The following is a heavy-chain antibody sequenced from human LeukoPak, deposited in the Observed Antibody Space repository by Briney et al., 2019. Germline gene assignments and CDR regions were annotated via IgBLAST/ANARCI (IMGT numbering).Heavy chain of an antibody. CDR2: FDPEDGET. CDR1: GYTLTELS. D-gene: IGHD3-9*01. Sequence: GASVKVSRKVSGYTLTELSMHWVRQAPGKGLEWMGGFDPEDGETIYAQKFQGRVTMTEDTSTDTAYMELSSLRSEDTAVYYCALQKGGAILTGYYTRWGQGTLVTVSS. V-gene: IGHV1-24*01. CDR3: ALQKGGAILTGYYTR. J-gene: IGHJ4*02.